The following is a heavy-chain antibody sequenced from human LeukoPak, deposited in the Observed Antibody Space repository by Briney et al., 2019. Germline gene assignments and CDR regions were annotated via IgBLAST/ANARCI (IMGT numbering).Heavy chain of an antibody. V-gene: IGHV3-30*04. J-gene: IGHJ4*02. CDR3: AKDATGTYAGMDY. CDR2: ISYDGSDK. CDR1: GFTFSNYV. D-gene: IGHD1-1*01. Sequence: GSSLRLSCAASGFTFSNYVMHWVRQAPGKGLEWVAIISYDGSDKHYADSVKGRFTISRDNSKNTLYLQMNSLRTEDTALYYCAKDATGTYAGMDYWGQGTLDSLPS.